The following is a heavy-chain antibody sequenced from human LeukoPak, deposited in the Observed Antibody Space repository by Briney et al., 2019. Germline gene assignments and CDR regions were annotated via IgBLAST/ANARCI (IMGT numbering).Heavy chain of an antibody. V-gene: IGHV3-7*01. D-gene: IGHD3-22*01. J-gene: IGHJ5*01. CDR3: AGGAGWLPDS. Sequence: PGRSLRLSCAASGFTFSSYAMHWVRQAPGKGLEWVANIEQGGGEKNYVDSVKGRFTISRDNAKNSLYLEMNSLRAEDTAVYYCAGGAGWLPDSWGRGTLVTVSS. CDR1: GFTFSSYA. CDR2: IEQGGGEK.